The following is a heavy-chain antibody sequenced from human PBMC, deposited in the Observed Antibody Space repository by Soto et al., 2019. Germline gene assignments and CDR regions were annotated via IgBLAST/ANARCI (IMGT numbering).Heavy chain of an antibody. CDR1: GHSLSSGGYY. D-gene: IGHD6-19*01. V-gene: IGHV4-31*03. J-gene: IGHJ4*02. CDR3: ARDWGSSGWHN. Sequence: SETLSLTCTVSGHSLSSGGYYWSWIRQHPGKGLEWAGYIYFTGTTLYNPSLKSRLAISVDTSKHQFSLKLTSVTAADTPVYYCARDWGSSGWHNRGQGVLVTVSS. CDR2: IYFTGTT.